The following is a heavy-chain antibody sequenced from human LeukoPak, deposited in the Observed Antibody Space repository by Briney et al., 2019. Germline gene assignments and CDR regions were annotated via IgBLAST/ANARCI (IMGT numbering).Heavy chain of an antibody. V-gene: IGHV3-21*06. CDR1: GFTFSSYS. CDR2: ISSSSSYI. J-gene: IGHJ5*02. CDR3: ARDEVAYCSGGSCYSTWFDP. D-gene: IGHD2-15*01. Sequence: PGGSLILSCAASGFTFSSYSMTWVRQAPGKGLEWVSSISSSSSYIYYADSVKGRFTISRDNAKNSLYLQMNSLRAEDTAVYYCARDEVAYCSGGSCYSTWFDPWGQGTLVTVSS.